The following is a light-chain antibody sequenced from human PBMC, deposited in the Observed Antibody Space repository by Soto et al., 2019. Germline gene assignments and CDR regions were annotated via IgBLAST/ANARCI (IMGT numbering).Light chain of an antibody. Sequence: DTQMTQSPSSLSASVGDRVTITCRASQSVNSWLAWYQQRPGKAPKLLIYDASTLESGVPSRFSGSGSGTEFTLTISSLQPDDFATYYCHQYNSYHTFGGGTKVDIK. J-gene: IGKJ4*01. CDR3: HQYNSYHT. CDR1: QSVNSW. V-gene: IGKV1-5*01. CDR2: DAS.